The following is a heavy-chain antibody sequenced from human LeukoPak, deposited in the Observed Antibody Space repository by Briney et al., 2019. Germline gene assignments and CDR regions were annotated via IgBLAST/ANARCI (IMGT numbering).Heavy chain of an antibody. Sequence: SGTLSLTCAVSGGSISSSSYYWGWIRQPPGKGLEWIGSIYYSGSTYYNPSLKSRVTISVDTSKNQFSLKLSSVTAADTAVYYCARDLFNRAAFDIWGQGTMVTVSA. CDR3: ARDLFNRAAFDI. CDR1: GGSISSSSYY. CDR2: IYYSGST. V-gene: IGHV4-39*07. D-gene: IGHD3-10*01. J-gene: IGHJ3*02.